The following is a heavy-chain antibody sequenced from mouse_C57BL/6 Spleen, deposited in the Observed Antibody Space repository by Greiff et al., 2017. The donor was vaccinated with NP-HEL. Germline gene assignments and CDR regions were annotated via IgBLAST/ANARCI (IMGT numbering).Heavy chain of an antibody. J-gene: IGHJ4*01. D-gene: IGHD1-1*01. CDR3: ARDISYAMDY. CDR1: GFTFSSYG. CDR2: ISSGGSYT. V-gene: IGHV5-6*01. Sequence: EVKVVESGGDLVKPGGSLKLSCAASGFTFSSYGMSWVRQTPDKRLEWVATISSGGSYTYYPDSVKGRFTISRDNAKNTLYLQMSSLKSEDTAMYYCARDISYAMDYGGQGTSVTVSS.